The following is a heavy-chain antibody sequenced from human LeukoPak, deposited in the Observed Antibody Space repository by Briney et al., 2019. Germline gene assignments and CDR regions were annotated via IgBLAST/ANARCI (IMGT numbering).Heavy chain of an antibody. CDR2: IYYTGST. CDR1: GASITNYY. CDR3: ARPRWLQLLYFDY. J-gene: IGHJ4*02. Sequence: SETLSLTCTVSGASITNYYWSWIRQPPGKGLEWIGYIYYTGSTNYNPSLKSRVAISINTSKNQFSLKLSSVTAADTAVYYCARPRWLQLLYFDYWGQGTLVTVSS. V-gene: IGHV4-59*08. D-gene: IGHD5-24*01.